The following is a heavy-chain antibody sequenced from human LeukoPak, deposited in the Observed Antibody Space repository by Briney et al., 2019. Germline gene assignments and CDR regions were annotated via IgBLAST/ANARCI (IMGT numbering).Heavy chain of an antibody. V-gene: IGHV3-23*01. D-gene: IGHD3-22*01. CDR3: AKDAPYYYDSSGRFYFDI. CDR1: GFTFSSYA. CDR2: ISGSGGST. Sequence: GGSLRLSCAASGFTFSSYAMSWVRQAPGKGLEWVSAISGSGGSTYYADSVKGRFTISRDNSKNTLYLQMNSLRAEDTAVYYCAKDAPYYYDSSGRFYFDIWGQGTMVTVSS. J-gene: IGHJ3*02.